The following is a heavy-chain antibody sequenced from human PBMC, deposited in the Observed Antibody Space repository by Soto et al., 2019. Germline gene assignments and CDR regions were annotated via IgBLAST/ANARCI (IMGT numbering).Heavy chain of an antibody. CDR3: AGTTSLQWYYMDV. D-gene: IGHD1-7*01. CDR1: GFSFGDYG. V-gene: IGHV3-23*01. J-gene: IGHJ6*03. CDR2: ISGSGNQI. Sequence: GGSLRLSCEGSGFSFGDYGRNWVRQAPGKGLEWVSGISGSGNQIDYSDSVEGRFTISRDNSKNQFSLHLNSVTPEDTAVYYCAGTTSLQWYYMDVWGKGTTVTVSS.